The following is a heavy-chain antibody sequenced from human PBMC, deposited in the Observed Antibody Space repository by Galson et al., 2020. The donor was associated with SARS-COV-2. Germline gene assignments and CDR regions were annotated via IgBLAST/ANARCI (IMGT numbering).Heavy chain of an antibody. CDR3: ARGTPGY. CDR1: GGSFSGYA. CDR2: INDSGTT. J-gene: IGHJ4*02. V-gene: IGHV4-34*01. Sequence: SETLSLTCAVYGGSFSGYAWSSIRQSPGKGLEWIGQINDSGTTKYNPSLKSRVTISVDTSKKQFSLKLSSVTAADTSIYYCARGTPGYWGQGTLVTVSS.